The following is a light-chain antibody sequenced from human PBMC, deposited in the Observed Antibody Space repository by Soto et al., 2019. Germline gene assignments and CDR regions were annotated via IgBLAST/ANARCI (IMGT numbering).Light chain of an antibody. J-gene: IGKJ1*01. CDR3: EQYMSSVT. CDR2: GAS. CDR1: QSVDSTF. Sequence: EVVLTQSPGSLSLSPGQRATLSCRASQSVDSTFFAWYQKKPGQAPRLLISGASRRATGIPDWFSGSGSGTDFTLIISRLEPEDFAVYCCEQYMSSVTFGQGTNVAIK. V-gene: IGKV3-20*01.